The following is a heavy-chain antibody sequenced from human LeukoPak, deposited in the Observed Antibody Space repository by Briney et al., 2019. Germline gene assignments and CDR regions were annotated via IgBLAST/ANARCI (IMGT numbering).Heavy chain of an antibody. Sequence: GGSLRLSCAASGFTFTSYWMSWVRQAPGKGLEWVANIKKDGSEKYYVDSVKGRFTISRDNAKNSLYLQMNSLRAEDTAVYYCARGGNYDILTGYGAFYFDYWGQGTLVTVSS. CDR3: ARGGNYDILTGYGAFYFDY. J-gene: IGHJ4*02. D-gene: IGHD3-9*01. CDR1: GFTFTSYW. CDR2: IKKDGSEK. V-gene: IGHV3-7*01.